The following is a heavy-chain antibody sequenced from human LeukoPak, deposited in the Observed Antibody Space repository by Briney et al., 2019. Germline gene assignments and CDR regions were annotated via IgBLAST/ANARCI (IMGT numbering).Heavy chain of an antibody. V-gene: IGHV3-9*03. CDR2: ISWVGGSI. CDR1: GFTFDDYA. Sequence: PGGSLRLSCAASGFTFDDYATHWVRQAPGVGLEWVSGISWVGGSIGYGDSVEGRFTISRDNAKNSLYLQMNSLIAEDMALYYCAKDQRPDYGDYGAFWDYWGQGTLVTVSS. CDR3: AKDQRPDYGDYGAFWDY. D-gene: IGHD4-17*01. J-gene: IGHJ4*02.